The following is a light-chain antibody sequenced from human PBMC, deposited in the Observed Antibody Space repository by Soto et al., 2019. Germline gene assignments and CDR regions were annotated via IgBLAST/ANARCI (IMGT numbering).Light chain of an antibody. CDR1: QDIGNY. CDR3: QQYDVLPLS. V-gene: IGKV1-33*01. CDR2: DAS. J-gene: IGKJ3*01. Sequence: ILITPSPTSLSASVVAGVTIPCQASQDIGNYLNWYQQKPGKAPKLLISDASNLEVGVPLRFSGSGSGTHFTVTINSLQTEDIATYYCQQYDVLPLSFGPGTKVDI.